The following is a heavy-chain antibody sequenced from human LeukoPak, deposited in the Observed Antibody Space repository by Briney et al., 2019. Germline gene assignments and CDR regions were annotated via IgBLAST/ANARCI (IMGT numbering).Heavy chain of an antibody. CDR3: ARAYCSSTSCYWLGARPGARYYGMDV. D-gene: IGHD2-2*01. Sequence: SQTLSLTCTVSGGSISSGDYYWSWIRQPPGKRLEWIGYIYYSGRTYYNPSLKSRVTISVDTSKNQFSPKLSSVTAADTAVYYCARAYCSSTSCYWLGARPGARYYGMDVWGQGTTVTVSS. J-gene: IGHJ6*02. CDR2: IYYSGRT. V-gene: IGHV4-30-4*01. CDR1: GGSISSGDYY.